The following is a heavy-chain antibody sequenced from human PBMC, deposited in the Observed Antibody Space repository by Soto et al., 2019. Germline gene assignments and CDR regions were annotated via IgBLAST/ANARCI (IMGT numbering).Heavy chain of an antibody. CDR3: AKGGRQGLVTSVFNF. D-gene: IGHD6-19*01. Sequence: GRSLRLSCAASGFTFSDYAIHWVRQALSKGLEWVAVVSHDGRNTHYADSVKGRFTISRNSSKNTVSLEMTSLRAEDTAVYYCAKGGRQGLVTSVFNFWAQGALVTVSA. V-gene: IGHV3-30*18. CDR2: VSHDGRNT. J-gene: IGHJ4*02. CDR1: GFTFSDYA.